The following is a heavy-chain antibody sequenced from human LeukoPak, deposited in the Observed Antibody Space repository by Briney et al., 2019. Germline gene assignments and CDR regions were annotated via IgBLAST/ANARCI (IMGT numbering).Heavy chain of an antibody. CDR1: GYTFTNYA. J-gene: IGHJ4*02. Sequence: ASMKVSCKTSGYTFTNYAMNWVRQAPGQGLQWMGWINPNTGNPAYAQGFTGRFVFSLDTSVNTAYLQISSLEAEDTAVYYCARAIMHLGELSLPSYWGQGTLVTVSS. CDR3: ARAIMHLGELSLPSY. V-gene: IGHV7-4-1*02. D-gene: IGHD3-16*02. CDR2: INPNTGNP.